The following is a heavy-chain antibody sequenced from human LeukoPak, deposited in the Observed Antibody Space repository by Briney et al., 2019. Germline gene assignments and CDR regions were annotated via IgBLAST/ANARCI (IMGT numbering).Heavy chain of an antibody. D-gene: IGHD6-13*01. CDR1: GFTVGTNY. Sequence: GGSLRLSCEASGFTVGTNYMSWVRQAPGKGLEWVSVTYSGNSTYYTDSVRGRFTISRDNSKNTLYLHMISLRADDTAVYYCARLAAGKVIDYWGQGTLVTVSS. V-gene: IGHV3-53*01. CDR2: TYSGNST. J-gene: IGHJ4*02. CDR3: ARLAAGKVIDY.